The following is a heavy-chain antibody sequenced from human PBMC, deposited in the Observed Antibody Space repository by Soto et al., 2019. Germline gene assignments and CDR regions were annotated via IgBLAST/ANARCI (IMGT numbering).Heavy chain of an antibody. J-gene: IGHJ5*02. D-gene: IGHD2-15*01. Sequence: SETLSLTCPVYGGSFKGYYWSWIHQPPGMGLDWIGEINHIESTNYNPSLKIRVTISVDTSKNHFSLKLSSVTAADTAVHYCARGVGYCSGGSCYKPNSVHWFDPWGQGTLVTVSS. CDR1: GGSFKGYY. V-gene: IGHV4-34*01. CDR2: INHIEST. CDR3: ARGVGYCSGGSCYKPNSVHWFDP.